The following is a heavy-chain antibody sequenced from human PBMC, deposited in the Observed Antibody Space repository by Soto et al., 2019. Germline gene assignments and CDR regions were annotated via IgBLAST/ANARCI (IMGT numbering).Heavy chain of an antibody. Sequence: EVQLVESGGGLVQPGGSLRLSCAASGFTFSDYYMDWVRKAPGKGLEWVGRSKNKADSYTTEYAASVKGRFSISRDASKNSLYPQMSSLKTEDTAVYYCTVWGMGNDFAAAWGQGILVTVSS. CDR1: GFTFSDYY. CDR2: SKNKADSYTT. CDR3: TVWGMGNDFAAA. V-gene: IGHV3-72*01. J-gene: IGHJ4*02. D-gene: IGHD2-8*02.